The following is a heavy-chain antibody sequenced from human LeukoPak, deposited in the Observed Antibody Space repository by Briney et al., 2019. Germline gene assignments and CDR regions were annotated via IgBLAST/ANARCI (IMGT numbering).Heavy chain of an antibody. Sequence: ASVKVSCKASGYTFTGYYMHWVRQAPGQGLEWMGWINPNSGGTNYAQKFQGRVTMTRDTSISTAYMELSRLRSDDTAVYYCARDFSAAGSIYCGMDVWGQGTTVTVSS. J-gene: IGHJ6*02. CDR2: INPNSGGT. CDR1: GYTFTGYY. D-gene: IGHD6-13*01. V-gene: IGHV1-2*02. CDR3: ARDFSAAGSIYCGMDV.